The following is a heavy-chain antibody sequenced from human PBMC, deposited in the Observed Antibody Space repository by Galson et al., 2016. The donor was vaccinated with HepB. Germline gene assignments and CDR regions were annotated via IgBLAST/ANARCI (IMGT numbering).Heavy chain of an antibody. Sequence: TLSLTCTVSGGSISSTSYYWAWIRQPPGKGLEWIGSIYYTGSTYYNPSLKSRVTISVDTSKNQFSLKLSSVTVADTAVYYCARVGHLDFWSGYYVPPFDYWGQGTLVTVSS. CDR3: ARVGHLDFWSGYYVPPFDY. CDR2: IYYTGST. J-gene: IGHJ4*02. V-gene: IGHV4-39*07. D-gene: IGHD3-3*01. CDR1: GGSISSTSYY.